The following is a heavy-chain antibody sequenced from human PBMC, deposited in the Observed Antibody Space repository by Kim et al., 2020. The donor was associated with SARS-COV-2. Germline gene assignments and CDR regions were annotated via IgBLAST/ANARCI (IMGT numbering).Heavy chain of an antibody. D-gene: IGHD3-10*01. CDR1: GGSISSGGYS. CDR2: IYHTGTT. J-gene: IGHJ4*02. V-gene: IGHV4-30-2*01. Sequence: SETLSLTCAVSGGSISSGGYSWNWIRQPPGKGLEWIGYIYHTGTTYYNPSLKSRVTISVDRSNKYFSLKLSSVTAADTAVYYCARADPYGSGSYFDYWGQGTLVTVSS. CDR3: ARADPYGSGSYFDY.